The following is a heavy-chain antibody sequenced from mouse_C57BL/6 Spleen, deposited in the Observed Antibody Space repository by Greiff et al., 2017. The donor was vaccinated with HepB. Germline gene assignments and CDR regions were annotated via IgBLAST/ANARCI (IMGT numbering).Heavy chain of an antibody. D-gene: IGHD1-1*01. CDR1: GYTFTDYN. CDR2: INPNNGGT. J-gene: IGHJ1*03. CDR3: AREEVVADWYFDV. V-gene: IGHV1-22*01. Sequence: VQLQQSGPELVKPGASVKMSCKASGYTFTDYNMHWVKQSHGKSLEWIGYINPNNGGTSYNQKFKGKATLTVNKSSSTAYMELRSLTSEDSAVYYCAREEVVADWYFDVWGTGTTVTVSS.